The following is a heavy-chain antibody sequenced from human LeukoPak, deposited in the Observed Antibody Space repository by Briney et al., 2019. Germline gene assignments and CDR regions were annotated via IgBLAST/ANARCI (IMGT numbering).Heavy chain of an antibody. CDR1: GGSTSSANYY. V-gene: IGHV4-61*02. CDR3: ARGSYLGDYDRFQH. Sequence: SETLSLTCTVSGGSTSSANYYWSWIRQPAGKGLEWIGRIYTSGGTNYNPSLKSRVTVSIDTSKNQFSLKLTSVTAADTAVYYCARGSYLGDYDRFQHWGQGTLVTVSS. D-gene: IGHD4-17*01. CDR2: IYTSGGT. J-gene: IGHJ1*01.